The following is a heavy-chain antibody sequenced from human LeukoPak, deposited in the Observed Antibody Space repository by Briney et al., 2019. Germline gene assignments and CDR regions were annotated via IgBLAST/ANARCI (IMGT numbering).Heavy chain of an antibody. CDR2: INPNSGGT. V-gene: IGHV1-2*06. D-gene: IGHD2-8*01. CDR1: GYTFTGYY. Sequence: ASVKVSCKASGYTFTGYYMHWVRQAPGQGLEWMGRINPNSGGTNYAQKFQGRVTMTRDTSISTAYMELSRLRSDDTAVYYRARDFRYCTNGVCYTGFNYWGQGTLVTVSS. J-gene: IGHJ4*02. CDR3: ARDFRYCTNGVCYTGFNY.